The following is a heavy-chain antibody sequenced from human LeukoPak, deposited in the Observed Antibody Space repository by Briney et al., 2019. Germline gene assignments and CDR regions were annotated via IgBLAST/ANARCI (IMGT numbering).Heavy chain of an antibody. CDR2: ISYDGSNK. CDR1: GFTFSSYA. D-gene: IGHD2-2*03. J-gene: IGHJ3*02. V-gene: IGHV3-30-3*01. CDR3: ARDGFDAFDI. Sequence: GGSLRLSCAASGFTFSSYAMHWVRQAPGKGLEWVAVISYDGSNKYYADSVKGRFTISRDNSKNTLYLQMNSLRAEDTAVYYCARDGFDAFDIWGQGTMVTVSS.